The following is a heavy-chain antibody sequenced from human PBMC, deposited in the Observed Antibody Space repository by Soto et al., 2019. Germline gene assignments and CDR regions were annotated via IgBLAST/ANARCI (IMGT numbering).Heavy chain of an antibody. CDR2: ISYDGSNK. V-gene: IGHV3-30*18. J-gene: IGHJ6*02. CDR1: GFTFSSYG. CDR3: AKDQDTAMAIYYYYGMDV. D-gene: IGHD5-18*01. Sequence: LRLSCAASGFTFSSYGMHWVRQAPGKGLEWVAVISYDGSNKYYADSVKGRFTISRDNSKNTLYLQMNSLRAEDTAVYYCAKDQDTAMAIYYYYGMDVWGQGTTVTVSS.